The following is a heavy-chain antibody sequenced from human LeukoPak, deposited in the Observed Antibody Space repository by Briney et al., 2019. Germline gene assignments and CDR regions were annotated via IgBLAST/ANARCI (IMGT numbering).Heavy chain of an antibody. V-gene: IGHV3-7*01. CDR3: ARDTRPVEMATIDY. D-gene: IGHD5-24*01. CDR2: IHQDGSDK. Sequence: GGSLRLSCAASGFSFSSFCMSWVRQAPGKGLEWVANIHQDGSDKYYVDSVKGRFIVSRDNAKNSLYLQMNSLRAEDTAVYYCARDTRPVEMATIDYWGQGTLVTVSS. J-gene: IGHJ4*02. CDR1: GFSFSSFC.